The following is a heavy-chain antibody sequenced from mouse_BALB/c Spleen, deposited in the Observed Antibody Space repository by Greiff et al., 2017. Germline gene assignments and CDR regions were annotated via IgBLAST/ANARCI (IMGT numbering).Heavy chain of an antibody. D-gene: IGHD2-1*01. V-gene: IGHV2-2*02. CDR3: ARRNYGNYDAMDY. J-gene: IGHJ4*01. CDR1: GFSFTSYS. Sequence: VPLHQSGPGLVQPSQSLSIPCTVSGFSFTSYSVHWVRQSPGKGLEWLGVIWSGGSTDYNAAFISRLSISKYNSKSQVFFKMNSLQANYTAIYYCARRNYGNYDAMDYWGQGTSVTVSS. CDR2: IWSGGST.